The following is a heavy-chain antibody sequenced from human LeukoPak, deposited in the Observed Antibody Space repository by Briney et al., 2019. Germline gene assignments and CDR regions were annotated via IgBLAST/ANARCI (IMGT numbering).Heavy chain of an antibody. CDR1: GFTFSSYS. Sequence: PGGSLRLSCAASGFTFSSYSMNWVRQAPGKGLEWVSYISSSSSTIYYADSVKGRFTISRDNAKNSLYLQMNSLRAEDTAVYYCARPEVTRGGAFDIWGQGTMVTVSS. CDR3: ARPEVTRGGAFDI. D-gene: IGHD1-14*01. J-gene: IGHJ3*02. CDR2: ISSSSSTI. V-gene: IGHV3-48*01.